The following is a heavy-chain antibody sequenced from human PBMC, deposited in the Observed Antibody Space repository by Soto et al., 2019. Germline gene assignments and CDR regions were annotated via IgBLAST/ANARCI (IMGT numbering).Heavy chain of an antibody. CDR2: ISNSGGTT. CDR3: AKASADSTVTDYYYHYGMDV. CDR1: TFTFSSHA. V-gene: IGHV3-23*01. D-gene: IGHD1-1*01. J-gene: IGHJ6*02. Sequence: EVQLLESGGGLVQPGGSLRLSCAASTFTFSSHAMTWIRQAPGKRLEWVSTISNSGGTTYYAGSVKGRFTISRDNSKNTLYLQMNSMGAEDTAVYYCAKASADSTVTDYYYHYGMDVWGQGTTVTVSS.